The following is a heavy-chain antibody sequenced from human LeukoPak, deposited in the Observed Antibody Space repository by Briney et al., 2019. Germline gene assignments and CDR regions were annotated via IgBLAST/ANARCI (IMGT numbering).Heavy chain of an antibody. D-gene: IGHD1-26*01. J-gene: IGHJ4*02. Sequence: GGSLRLSCASSGFTFSDYYMSWIRQAPGKGLEWVSHISGSSTYTNYADSVKGRFTISRDNANNSLYLQMDSLTAEDTAVFYCARVGSRGYYFDYWGQGTLVSVSS. CDR1: GFTFSDYY. V-gene: IGHV3-11*06. CDR2: ISGSSTYT. CDR3: ARVGSRGYYFDY.